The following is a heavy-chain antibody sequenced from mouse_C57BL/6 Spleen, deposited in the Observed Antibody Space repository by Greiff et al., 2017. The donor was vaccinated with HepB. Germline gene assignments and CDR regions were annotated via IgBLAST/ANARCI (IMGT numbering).Heavy chain of an antibody. Sequence: DVHLVESGGGLVQPGGSLKLSCAASGFTFSDYGMAWVRQAPRKGPEWVAFISNLAYSIYYADTVTGRFTISRENAKNTLYLEMSSLRSEDTAMYYCARGNYGSSWAWFAYWGQGTLVTVSA. D-gene: IGHD1-1*01. V-gene: IGHV5-15*01. CDR3: ARGNYGSSWAWFAY. CDR2: ISNLAYSI. CDR1: GFTFSDYG. J-gene: IGHJ3*01.